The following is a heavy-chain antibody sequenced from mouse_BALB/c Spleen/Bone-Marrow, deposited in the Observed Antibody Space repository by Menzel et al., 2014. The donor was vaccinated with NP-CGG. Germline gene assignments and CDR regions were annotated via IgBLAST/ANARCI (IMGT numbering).Heavy chain of an antibody. Sequence: EVHLVESGAELVKPGASVKLSCTASGFNIKDTYMHWVKQRPEQGLEWTGRVDPANGNTKYDPKFQGKATITTDTSSNTACLQLRSLTSEDTDVYYCARCDYRYSWFAYWGQGTLVTVSA. J-gene: IGHJ3*01. V-gene: IGHV14-3*02. CDR2: VDPANGNT. CDR1: GFNIKDTY. D-gene: IGHD2-14*01. CDR3: ARCDYRYSWFAY.